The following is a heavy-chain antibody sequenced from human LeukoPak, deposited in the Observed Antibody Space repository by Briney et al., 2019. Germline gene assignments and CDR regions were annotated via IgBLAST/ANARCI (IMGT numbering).Heavy chain of an antibody. V-gene: IGHV3-48*04. D-gene: IGHD3-10*02. J-gene: IGHJ6*04. CDR3: AELGITMIGGV. CDR1: GFTFSSYW. Sequence: GGSLRLSCAASGFTFSSYWMNWVRQAPGKGLEWVSYISSSGSTIYYADSVKGRFTISRDNAKNSLYLQVNSLRAEDTAVYYCAELGITMIGGVWGKGTTVTISS. CDR2: ISSSGSTI.